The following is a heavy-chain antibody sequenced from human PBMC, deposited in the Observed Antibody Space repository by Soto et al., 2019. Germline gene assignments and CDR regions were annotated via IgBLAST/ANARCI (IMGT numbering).Heavy chain of an antibody. J-gene: IGHJ4*02. Sequence: QVPLVQSGAEVKKPGASVQVSCKESGYTLTPYYMHWVRQPPGQGPEWVGVINTSTLVTSDAQKFQGRVTMTRDTSTSTVYMELNSLISEDTAVYYCARNGQPYDYYFFHNWGQGTLVTVSS. D-gene: IGHD5-12*01. CDR3: ARNGQPYDYYFFHN. V-gene: IGHV1-46*01. CDR2: INTSTLVT. CDR1: GYTLTPYY.